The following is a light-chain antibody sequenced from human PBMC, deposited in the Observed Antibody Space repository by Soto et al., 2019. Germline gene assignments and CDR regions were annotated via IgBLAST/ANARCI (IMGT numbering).Light chain of an antibody. Sequence: QMTQSPSTLSAYVGDRVTITCRASQSISSWLAWYQQKPGKAPKLLIYKASSLESGVPSRFSGSGSGTEFTLTISSLQPDDFATYYCQQYNSYWTFGQGTKV. V-gene: IGKV1-5*03. J-gene: IGKJ1*01. CDR1: QSISSW. CDR3: QQYNSYWT. CDR2: KAS.